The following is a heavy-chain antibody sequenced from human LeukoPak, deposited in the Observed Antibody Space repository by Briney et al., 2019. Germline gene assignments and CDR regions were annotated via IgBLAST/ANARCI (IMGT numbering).Heavy chain of an antibody. J-gene: IGHJ3*02. Sequence: GGSLRLSCAASGLTFSNYAMTWVRLAPGKGLEWVSSLSGSGGATWYAGSVKGRFTVSRDNSKNTLYLRMNSLRAEDTAVYYCAKDRTPYSRSGGYYLGAFDIWGHGTLVTVSS. V-gene: IGHV3-23*01. CDR2: LSGSGGAT. CDR3: AKDRTPYSRSGGYYLGAFDI. CDR1: GLTFSNYA. D-gene: IGHD3-10*01.